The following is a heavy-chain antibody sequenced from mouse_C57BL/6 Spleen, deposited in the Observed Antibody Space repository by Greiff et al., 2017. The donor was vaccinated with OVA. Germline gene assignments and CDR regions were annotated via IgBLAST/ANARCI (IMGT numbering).Heavy chain of an antibody. J-gene: IGHJ4*01. CDR3: AGYGNPYYAMDY. CDR2: IWTGGGT. CDR1: GFSLTSYA. D-gene: IGHD2-10*02. V-gene: IGHV2-9-1*01. Sequence: VKLMESGPGLVAPSQSLSITCTVSGFSLTSYAISWVRQPPGKGLEWLGVIWTGGGTNYNSALKSRLSISKDNSKSQVFLKKNSLLTDGTARYYCAGYGNPYYAMDYWGQGTSVTVSS.